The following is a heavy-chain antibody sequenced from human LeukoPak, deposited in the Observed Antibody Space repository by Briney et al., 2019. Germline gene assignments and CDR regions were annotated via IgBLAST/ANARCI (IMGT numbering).Heavy chain of an antibody. CDR3: ARDPYDDNWFDP. J-gene: IGHJ5*02. V-gene: IGHV4-61*08. Sequence: PSETLSLTCTVSGGSISSGGYYWSWIRQHPGKGLEWIGYIYYSGSTNYNPSLKSRVTISVDTSKNQFSLKLSSVTAADTAVYYCARDPYDDNWFDPWGQGTLVTVSS. D-gene: IGHD3-3*01. CDR2: IYYSGST. CDR1: GGSISSGGYY.